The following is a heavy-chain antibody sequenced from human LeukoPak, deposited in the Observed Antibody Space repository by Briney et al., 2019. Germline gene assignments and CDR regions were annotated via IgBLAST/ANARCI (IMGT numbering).Heavy chain of an antibody. J-gene: IGHJ3*02. Sequence: GGSLRLSCAASGFTFSSYAMSCVRQAPGKGLEWVSAISGSGGSTYYADSVKGRFTISRDNSKNTLYLQMNSLRAEDTAVYYCAKSMKWWDAFDIWGQGTMVTVSS. V-gene: IGHV3-23*01. CDR1: GFTFSSYA. D-gene: IGHD2-15*01. CDR3: AKSMKWWDAFDI. CDR2: ISGSGGST.